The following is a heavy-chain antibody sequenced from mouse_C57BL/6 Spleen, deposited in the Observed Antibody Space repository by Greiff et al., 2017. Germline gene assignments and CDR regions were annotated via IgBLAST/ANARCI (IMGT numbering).Heavy chain of an antibody. CDR1: GFTFSSYG. J-gene: IGHJ4*01. CDR3: ARQIYYYGSSYVPLYAMDY. CDR2: ISSGGSYT. V-gene: IGHV5-6*02. D-gene: IGHD1-1*01. Sequence: DVMLVESGGDLVKPGGSLKLSCAASGFTFSSYGMSWVRQTPDKRLEWVATISSGGSYTDYPDSVKGRFTISRDNAKNTLYLQMSSLKSEDTAMYYCARQIYYYGSSYVPLYAMDYWGQGTSVTVSS.